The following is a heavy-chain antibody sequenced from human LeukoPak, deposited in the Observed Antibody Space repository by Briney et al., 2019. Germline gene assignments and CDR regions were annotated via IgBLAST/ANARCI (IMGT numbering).Heavy chain of an antibody. CDR3: ASDYGGN. J-gene: IGHJ4*02. V-gene: IGHV4-38-2*02. CDR2: IYHSGST. CDR1: GYSISSGYY. Sequence: ETLSLTCTVSGYSISSGYYWGWIRQPPGKGLEWIGSIYHSGSTYYNPSLKSRVTISVDTSKNQFSLKLSSVTAADTAVYYCASDYGGNLGQGTLVTVSS. D-gene: IGHD4-23*01.